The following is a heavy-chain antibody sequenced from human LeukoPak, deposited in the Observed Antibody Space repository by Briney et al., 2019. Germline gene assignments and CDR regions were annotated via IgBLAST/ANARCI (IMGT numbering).Heavy chain of an antibody. Sequence: KPSETLSLTCAVYGGSFSGYYWSWIRQPPGKGLEWIGEINHSGSTNYNPSLKSRVTISVDTSKNQFSLKLSSVTAADTAVYYCARGYYDILTGYYGVDVWGQGTTVTVSS. V-gene: IGHV4-34*01. CDR3: ARGYYDILTGYYGVDV. D-gene: IGHD3-9*01. CDR1: GGSFSGYY. CDR2: INHSGST. J-gene: IGHJ6*02.